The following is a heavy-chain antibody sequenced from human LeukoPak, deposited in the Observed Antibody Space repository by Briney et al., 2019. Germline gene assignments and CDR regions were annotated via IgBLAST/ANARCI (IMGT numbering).Heavy chain of an antibody. V-gene: IGHV1-69*05. D-gene: IGHD1-26*01. J-gene: IGHJ3*02. Sequence: ASVTVSCKASGGTFSSYAISWVRQAPGQGLEWMGGIIPIFGTANYAQKFQGRVTITTDESTSTAYMELSSLRSEDTAVYYCARRFYSGSSRHAFDIWGQGTMVTVSS. CDR3: ARRFYSGSSRHAFDI. CDR2: IIPIFGTA. CDR1: GGTFSSYA.